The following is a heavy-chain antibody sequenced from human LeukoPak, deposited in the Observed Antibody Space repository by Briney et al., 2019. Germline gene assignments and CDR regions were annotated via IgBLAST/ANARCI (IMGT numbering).Heavy chain of an antibody. D-gene: IGHD3-3*01. J-gene: IGHJ4*02. Sequence: PSETLSLTCTVSGGSVSSGSYYWSRIRQPPGKGLEWIGYIYYSGSTNYNPSLKSRVTISVDTSKNQFSLKLSSVTAADTAVYYCAVYYDFWSGYDYWGQGTLVTVSS. CDR3: AVYYDFWSGYDY. CDR1: GGSVSSGSYY. CDR2: IYYSGST. V-gene: IGHV4-61*01.